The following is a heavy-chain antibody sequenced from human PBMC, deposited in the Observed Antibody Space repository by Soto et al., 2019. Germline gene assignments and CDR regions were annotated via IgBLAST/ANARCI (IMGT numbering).Heavy chain of an antibody. CDR3: VRSSGSQPRAGWFDP. J-gene: IGHJ5*02. Sequence: EVQLVESGGGLAQPGWSRRLSCAASGFNFDDHAMHWVRQAPGKGLEWVSGISWNSVTINYADSVKGRFTISRDNAKRTPHLQMNSLRPEDTAIYYCVRSSGSQPRAGWFDPWGQGTLVTVS. CDR2: ISWNSVTI. V-gene: IGHV3-9*01. D-gene: IGHD1-26*01. CDR1: GFNFDDHA.